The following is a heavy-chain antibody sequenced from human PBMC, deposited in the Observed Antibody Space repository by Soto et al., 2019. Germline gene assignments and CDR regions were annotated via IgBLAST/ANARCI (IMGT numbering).Heavy chain of an antibody. D-gene: IGHD6-6*01. CDR2: IHNSGST. CDR3: TRGLSSPSATGI. V-gene: IGHV4-59*05. Sequence: SETLSLTCTVSGGSISSYYWSWIRQPPGKGLEWIGSIHNSGSTSYNPSLKSRVTISVDTPKNQFSLNLTSVTAADTAVYYCTRGLSSPSATGIWGQGTLVTVSS. CDR1: GGSISSYY. J-gene: IGHJ4*02.